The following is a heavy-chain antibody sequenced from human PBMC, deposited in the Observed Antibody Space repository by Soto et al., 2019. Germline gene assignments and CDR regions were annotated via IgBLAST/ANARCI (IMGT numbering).Heavy chain of an antibody. Sequence: SETLSLTCAVYGGSFSGYYWSWIRQPPGKGLEWIGYINYSGSTNYNPSLKSRVTITRDMSTSTAYMELSSLRSEDTAVYYCAAALRFLEWLLLGMDVWGQGTTVTVS. D-gene: IGHD3-3*01. CDR3: AAALRFLEWLLLGMDV. CDR2: INYSGST. J-gene: IGHJ6*02. CDR1: GGSFSGYY. V-gene: IGHV4-34*10.